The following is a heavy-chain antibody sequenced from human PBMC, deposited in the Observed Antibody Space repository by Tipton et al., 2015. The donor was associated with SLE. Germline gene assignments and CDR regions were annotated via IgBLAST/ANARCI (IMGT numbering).Heavy chain of an antibody. J-gene: IGHJ4*02. CDR2: VADTGSP. V-gene: IGHV4-34*01. CDR1: GGSFSGYH. D-gene: IGHD6-19*01. Sequence: TLSLTCAVSGGSFSGYHWTWFRQPPGQGLEWIGAVADTGSPNYNPSLKSRVTISLDTSKSQFSLILNSLTAADTAVYYCARGPFQRWPPGAYWGQGTLVTVSS. CDR3: ARGPFQRWPPGAY.